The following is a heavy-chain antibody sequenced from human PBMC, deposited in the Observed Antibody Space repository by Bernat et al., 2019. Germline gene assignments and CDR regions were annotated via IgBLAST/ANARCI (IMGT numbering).Heavy chain of an antibody. J-gene: IGHJ5*02. D-gene: IGHD3-10*01. CDR2: IWYDGRNK. V-gene: IGHV3-33*06. CDR1: GFTFSNYG. Sequence: QVQLVESGGGVVQPGRSLRLSCAASGFTFSNYGMHWVHQAPGKGLEWVAVIWYDGRNKYNADSVKGRFTISRDNSKNTLYLQMNSLRAEDTAVYYCAKEPWFGESNWFDPWGQGTLVTVSS. CDR3: AKEPWFGESNWFDP.